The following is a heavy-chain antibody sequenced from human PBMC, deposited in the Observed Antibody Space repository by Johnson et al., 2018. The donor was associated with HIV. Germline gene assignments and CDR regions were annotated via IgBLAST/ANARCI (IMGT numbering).Heavy chain of an antibody. CDR2: ISRDGSST. CDR1: GFSFSSHW. J-gene: IGHJ3*02. CDR3: ARENMNWEGFDM. Sequence: VQLVESGGGLVQPGGSLRLSCAASGFSFSSHWMVWVRQAPGKGLVCVSRISRDGSSTTYADSVKGRFTISRDNDKNTLYLQMNSLRVEDMAVYYCARENMNWEGFDMWGQGTMVTVSS. V-gene: IGHV3-74*01. D-gene: IGHD7-27*01.